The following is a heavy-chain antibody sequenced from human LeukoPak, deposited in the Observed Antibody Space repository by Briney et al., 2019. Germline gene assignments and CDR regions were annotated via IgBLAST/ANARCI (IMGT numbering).Heavy chain of an antibody. V-gene: IGHV5-51*01. CDR3: ATPTLGTIGEYLFDY. CDR1: GYSFTTYW. J-gene: IGHJ4*02. D-gene: IGHD1-7*01. CDR2: IYPGDSDA. Sequence: GESLKISCKGSGYSFTTYWIGWVRQPPGKGLEWMGIIYPGDSDARYSPSFQGRVTISADKSISTAYLQWSTLKASDTAVYYCATPTLGTIGEYLFDYWGQGTLVTVSS.